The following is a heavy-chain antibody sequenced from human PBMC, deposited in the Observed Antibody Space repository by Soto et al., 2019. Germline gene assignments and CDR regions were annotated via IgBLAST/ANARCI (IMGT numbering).Heavy chain of an antibody. Sequence: ASVKVSCKASGYTFTSYAMHWVRQAPGQRLEWMGWINAGNGNTKYSQKFQGRVTITRDTSASTAYMELSSLRSEDTAVYYCARDIVVVPAAMPGYYYYYGMDVWGQGTTVTVSS. CDR1: GYTFTSYA. D-gene: IGHD2-2*01. CDR2: INAGNGNT. V-gene: IGHV1-3*01. CDR3: ARDIVVVPAAMPGYYYYYGMDV. J-gene: IGHJ6*02.